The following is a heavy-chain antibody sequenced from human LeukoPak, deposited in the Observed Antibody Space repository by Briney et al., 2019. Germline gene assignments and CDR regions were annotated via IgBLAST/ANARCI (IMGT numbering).Heavy chain of an antibody. CDR2: IFTSGTT. Sequence: SETLSLTCTISGGSISSYFWTWIRQPPGKGLEWIGRIFTSGTTEYNPSLKSRVTMSVDTSKNQFSLKLTSVTAADTAVYYCARDFGFGSAWGQGALVTVSS. CDR1: GGSISSYF. J-gene: IGHJ5*02. V-gene: IGHV4-4*07. D-gene: IGHD6-19*01. CDR3: ARDFGFGSA.